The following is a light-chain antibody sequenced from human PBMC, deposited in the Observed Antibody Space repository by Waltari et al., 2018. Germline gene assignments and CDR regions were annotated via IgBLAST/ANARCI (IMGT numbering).Light chain of an antibody. CDR3: QQSLSMPWT. V-gene: IGKV1-39*01. Sequence: DIQMTQSPSSLSASVGDRVSIPCRASEDIRRYLNWYHQKPTKSPELLIYGASNLQYGVPSRFSASVSGANFTLTISGLQPEDFAIYYCQQSLSMPWTFGQGTRVDIK. CDR2: GAS. CDR1: EDIRRY. J-gene: IGKJ1*01.